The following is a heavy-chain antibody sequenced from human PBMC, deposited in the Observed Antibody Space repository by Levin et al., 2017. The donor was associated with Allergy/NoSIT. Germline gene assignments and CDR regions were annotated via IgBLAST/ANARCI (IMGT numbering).Heavy chain of an antibody. CDR2: IWNDGSNK. D-gene: IGHD6-19*01. J-gene: IGHJ4*02. Sequence: RGESLKISCAASGFTFSNYGMHWVRQAPGKGLEWVAVIWNDGSNKYYGDSVKGRFTISRDNSKNTLYLQMNSLRAEETAVYFCARVRYNTGWLTDYWGQGTLVTVSS. CDR1: GFTFSNYG. CDR3: ARVRYNTGWLTDY. V-gene: IGHV3-33*01.